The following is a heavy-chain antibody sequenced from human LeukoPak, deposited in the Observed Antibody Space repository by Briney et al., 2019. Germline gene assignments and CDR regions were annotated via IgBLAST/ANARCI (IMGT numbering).Heavy chain of an antibody. J-gene: IGHJ4*02. CDR3: ARGYCTSTTCYYFDF. CDR1: GYTFTAYY. Sequence: ASVKVSCKASGYTFTAYYMHWVRQALGQGLEWMGWINPNSGGTNYAPRFQGRVTMTRATSISTAYMELSRLRSDDTAVYYCARGYCTSTTCYYFDFWGQGTLVTVSS. CDR2: INPNSGGT. D-gene: IGHD2-2*01. V-gene: IGHV1-2*02.